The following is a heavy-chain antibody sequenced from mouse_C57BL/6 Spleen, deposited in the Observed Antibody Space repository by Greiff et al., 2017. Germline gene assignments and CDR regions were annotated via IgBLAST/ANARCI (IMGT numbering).Heavy chain of an antibody. CDR3: ARGPYYVDY. Sequence: QVQLQQSGAELVKPGASVKISCKASGYAFSSYWMHWVKQRPGKGLEWIGQIYPGDGDTNYNGKLKCKDTLSADQTSSTAYMQLSSLTSEDSAVYFCARGPYYVDYWGQGTTLTVSS. V-gene: IGHV1-80*01. CDR1: GYAFSSYW. J-gene: IGHJ2*01. CDR2: IYPGDGDT.